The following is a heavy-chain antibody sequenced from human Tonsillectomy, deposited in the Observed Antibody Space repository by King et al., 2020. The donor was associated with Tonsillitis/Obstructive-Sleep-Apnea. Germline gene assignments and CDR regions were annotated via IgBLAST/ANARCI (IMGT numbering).Heavy chain of an antibody. CDR2: IYYSGST. CDR1: GGSISSSSYY. V-gene: IGHV4-39*01. CDR3: ARPDKPMVTFDY. Sequence: QLQESGPGLVKPSETLSLTCTVSGGSISSSSYYWGWIRQPPGKGLEWIGSIYYSGSTYYNPSLKSRVSISVDTSKNQFSLKLSSVTAADTAVYYCARPDKPMVTFDYWGQGTLVTVSS. J-gene: IGHJ4*02. D-gene: IGHD5-18*01.